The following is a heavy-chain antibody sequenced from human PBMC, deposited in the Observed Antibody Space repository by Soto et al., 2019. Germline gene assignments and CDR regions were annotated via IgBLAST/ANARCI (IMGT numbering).Heavy chain of an antibody. Sequence: QVQLVESGGGVVQPGRSLRLSCAASGFTFSSYGIHWVRQAPGKGLEWVAVIWYDGSNKYYADSVKGRFSISRDNSKNTVHLQMNSLTAEDTAEYHCARDWNGMDVWGQGPTFTVAS. V-gene: IGHV3-33*01. CDR3: ARDWNGMDV. CDR1: GFTFSSYG. J-gene: IGHJ6*02. CDR2: IWYDGSNK. D-gene: IGHD3-3*01.